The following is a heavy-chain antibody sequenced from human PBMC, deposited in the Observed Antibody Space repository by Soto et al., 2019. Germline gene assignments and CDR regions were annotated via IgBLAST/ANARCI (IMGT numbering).Heavy chain of an antibody. CDR3: PKEDDYGHRRKAFDI. CDR1: GFTFSSYG. CDR2: ISYDGSNK. Sequence: QVQLVESGGGVVQPGRSLRLSCAASGFTFSSYGMHWVRQAPGKGLVWVAVISYDGSNKYYADSVKGRFTISRDNSKNTLYLQMNSLRAEDTAVYYCPKEDDYGHRRKAFDIWGQGTMVTVSS. V-gene: IGHV3-30*18. D-gene: IGHD4-17*01. J-gene: IGHJ3*02.